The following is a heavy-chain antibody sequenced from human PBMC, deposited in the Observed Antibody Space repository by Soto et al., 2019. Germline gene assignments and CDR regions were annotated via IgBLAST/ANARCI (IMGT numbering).Heavy chain of an antibody. D-gene: IGHD4-17*01. CDR1: EFTFRSYS. CDR2: ISYDGRKE. CDR3: ARGRQSVNTEIDY. J-gene: IGHJ4*02. Sequence: QVQLVESGGGVVQPGRSLRLSCAASEFTFRSYSMHWVRQAPGKGLEWVAVISYDGRKEYYADSVKGRFIISRDNSKNMLYLQVGSLRTEDTALYYCARGRQSVNTEIDYWGQGTLVTVSS. V-gene: IGHV3-30*04.